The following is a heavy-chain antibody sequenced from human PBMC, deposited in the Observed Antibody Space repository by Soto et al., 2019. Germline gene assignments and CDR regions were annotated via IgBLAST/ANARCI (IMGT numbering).Heavy chain of an antibody. Sequence: ASVKVSCKASGYTFTSYGISWVRQAPGQGLEWMGWISAYNGNTNYAQKLQGRVTMTTDTSTSTAYMELSSLRSEDTAVYYCAAGTVDTAMAASYYYYGMDVWGQGTTVTVSS. D-gene: IGHD5-18*01. CDR1: GYTFTSYG. CDR3: AAGTVDTAMAASYYYYGMDV. J-gene: IGHJ6*02. V-gene: IGHV1-18*01. CDR2: ISAYNGNT.